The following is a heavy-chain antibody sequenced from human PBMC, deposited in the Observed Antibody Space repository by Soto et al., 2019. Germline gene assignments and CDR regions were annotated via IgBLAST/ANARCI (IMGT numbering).Heavy chain of an antibody. CDR1: GFTFSSYW. V-gene: IGHV3-7*01. Sequence: GESLKISCAASGFTFSSYWMSWVRQAPGKGLEWVANIKQDGSEKYYVDSVKGRFTISRDNAKNSLYLQMNSLRAEDTAVYYCARDQYDYVWGSYRYYYYGMDVWGQGTTVTVSS. J-gene: IGHJ6*02. CDR3: ARDQYDYVWGSYRYYYYGMDV. D-gene: IGHD3-16*02. CDR2: IKQDGSEK.